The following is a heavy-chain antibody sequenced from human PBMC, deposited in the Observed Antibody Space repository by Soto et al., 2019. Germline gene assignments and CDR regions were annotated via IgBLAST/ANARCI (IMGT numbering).Heavy chain of an antibody. CDR2: IYDTGISGYTPST. CDR3: ARGEDAFFYYGLDV. Sequence: PSETLSLTCTVSGGSITSSYWSWIRRPPGKGLEWIAYIYDTGISGYTPSTSYNPSLKSRVTMSVDTSKSQFPLKLTSVTAADTAVYYCARGEDAFFYYGLDVWGQGITVTVSS. J-gene: IGHJ6*02. CDR1: GGSITSSY. V-gene: IGHV4-59*01.